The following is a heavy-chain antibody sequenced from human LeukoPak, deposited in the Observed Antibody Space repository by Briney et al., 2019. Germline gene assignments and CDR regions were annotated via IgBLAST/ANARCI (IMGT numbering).Heavy chain of an antibody. D-gene: IGHD2-2*01. CDR1: AYTFTGYY. CDR3: ARDVGEYCSSTNCYASHY. V-gene: IGHV1-2*02. Sequence: ASVKVSCKASAYTFTGYYMHWVRQAPGQGLEWMGWIYPHSGGTNYAQKFQGGVTMTRDTSITTAYMELSSLRSDDTAVYYCARDVGEYCSSTNCYASHYWGQGTLVTVSS. CDR2: IYPHSGGT. J-gene: IGHJ4*02.